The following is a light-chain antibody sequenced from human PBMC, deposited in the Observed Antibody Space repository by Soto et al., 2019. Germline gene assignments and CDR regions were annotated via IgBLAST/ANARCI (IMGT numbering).Light chain of an antibody. CDR2: AAS. Sequence: DIQMTQSPSSLSASVGDRVTITCRARQGIRNDLGWYQQRQGKAPKRLIYAASSLQIGVPSRFSGSGSGTEFTLTISSLQPEDFETYYWLQHNSYPWTYGKGTKVEIK. CDR3: LQHNSYPWT. V-gene: IGKV1-17*01. J-gene: IGKJ1*01. CDR1: QGIRND.